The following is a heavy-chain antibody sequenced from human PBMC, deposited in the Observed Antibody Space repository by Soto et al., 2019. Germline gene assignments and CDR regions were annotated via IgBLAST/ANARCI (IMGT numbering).Heavy chain of an antibody. D-gene: IGHD1-1*01. V-gene: IGHV4-31*02. CDR2: IYYSGNT. J-gene: IGHJ3*02. Sequence: QVRLQEWGPGLVKPSQTLSLKCSVSGGSITTGGRYWSWIRQLPGKGLEWIGDIYYSGNTYYNASLKSRVTISVAAAKNQFSLKLSSVTAADTAVYYWAQALVFTGGDGFDIWGQGRLVTVSS. CDR1: GGSITTGGRY. CDR3: AQALVFTGGDGFDI.